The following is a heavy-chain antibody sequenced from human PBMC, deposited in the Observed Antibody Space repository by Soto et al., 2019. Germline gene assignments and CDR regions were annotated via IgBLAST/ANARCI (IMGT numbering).Heavy chain of an antibody. J-gene: IGHJ4*02. Sequence: ASVKVSCKASGYIFTTYGISWVRQAPGQGLEWMGWVSTYSDDTKYAQKFQDRVTMTTDTSTSTAYMELRSLRSDDTAMYYCAREWCTTNCYGVDYWGQGTLVTVSS. CDR2: VSTYSDDT. CDR3: AREWCTTNCYGVDY. D-gene: IGHD2-2*01. CDR1: GYIFTTYG. V-gene: IGHV1-18*01.